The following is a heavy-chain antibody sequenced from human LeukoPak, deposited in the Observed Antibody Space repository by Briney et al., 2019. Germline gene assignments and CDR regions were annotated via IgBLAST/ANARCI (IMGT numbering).Heavy chain of an antibody. D-gene: IGHD1-26*01. J-gene: IGHJ4*02. CDR1: GFTFSSYA. CDR2: ISGSGGTT. Sequence: GGSLRLSCAASGFTFSSYAMSWVRQAPGKGLEWVSAISGSGGTTNYADSVKGRSTIFRDNAKNTLYLQMNSLRAEDTAVYYCVRDLGGRSGHWGQGTLVTVSS. V-gene: IGHV3-23*01. CDR3: VRDLGGRSGH.